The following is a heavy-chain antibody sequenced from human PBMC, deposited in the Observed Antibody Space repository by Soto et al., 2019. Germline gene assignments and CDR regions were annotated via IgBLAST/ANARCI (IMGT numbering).Heavy chain of an antibody. J-gene: IGHJ5*02. D-gene: IGHD3-16*01. CDR2: IYYSGST. CDR1: GGSISSGDYY. Sequence: QVQLQESGPGLVKPSQTLSLTCTVSGGSISSGDYYWSWIRQPPGKGLEWIGYIYYSGSTYNNPSLKSRVTISVDTSNNQFSLKLSSVTAADTAVYYCARDGPRWGGWFDPWGQGTLVTVSS. V-gene: IGHV4-30-4*01. CDR3: ARDGPRWGGWFDP.